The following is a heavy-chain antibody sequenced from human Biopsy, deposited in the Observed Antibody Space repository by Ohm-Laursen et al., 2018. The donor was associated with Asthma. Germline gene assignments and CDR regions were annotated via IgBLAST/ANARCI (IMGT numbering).Heavy chain of an antibody. V-gene: IGHV1-69*01. CDR2: LIPALGTA. CDR1: GDSLGSFINYV. D-gene: IGHD5-12*01. CDR3: ARGYSGTDRIVYYYSGMEV. Sequence: SSVKVSCKASGDSLGSFINYVISWVRQAPRQGLEWMGGLIPALGTADYAPMFEGRVTITADESTSTAYLELTSLRFEDTAVYYCARGYSGTDRIVYYYSGMEVWGQGTTVTVSS. J-gene: IGHJ6*02.